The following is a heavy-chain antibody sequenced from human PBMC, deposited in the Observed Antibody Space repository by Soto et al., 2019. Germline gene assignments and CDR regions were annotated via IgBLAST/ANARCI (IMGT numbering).Heavy chain of an antibody. CDR3: ARDESAGSSIRY. D-gene: IGHD2-2*01. V-gene: IGHV3-21*01. Sequence: EVQVVESGGGLVKPGGSLRLSCTASGSTFRTYGMNWVRQAPGKGLEWVSSISNSGDYIYYADSVQGRFTISRDNAKNSLQLQMNRLRAADTAVYSWARDESAGSSIRYWGQGILVTVSS. CDR1: GSTFRTYG. J-gene: IGHJ4*02. CDR2: ISNSGDYI.